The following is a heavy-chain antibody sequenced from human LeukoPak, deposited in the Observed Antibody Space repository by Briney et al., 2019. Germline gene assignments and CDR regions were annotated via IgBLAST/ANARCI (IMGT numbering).Heavy chain of an antibody. CDR3: RSVPFGYGMDV. V-gene: IGHV3-11*03. CDR1: GFTFSTFY. D-gene: IGHD3-3*01. Sequence: GGSLRLSCAASGFTFSTFYMSWVRQAPGKGLEWLSYISASGDYTLYAASVEGRFTISRDNANESVYLETNNLRADDTAVYYCRSVPFGYGMDVWGQGTTVIVSS. J-gene: IGHJ6*02. CDR2: ISASGDYT.